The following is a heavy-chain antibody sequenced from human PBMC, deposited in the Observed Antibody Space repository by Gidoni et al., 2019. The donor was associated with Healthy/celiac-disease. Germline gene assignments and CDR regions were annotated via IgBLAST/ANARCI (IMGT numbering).Heavy chain of an antibody. J-gene: IGHJ4*02. Sequence: QVQLVESGGGVVQPGRSLRLSCAASGFTFSRYAMHWGRQAPGKGLEWVAVISHDGSSKYHADSVKGRFTVSRDNSKNTLYLQMNSLSAEDTAIYYCAMGRWLQPPHFDYWGQGTLVTVSS. CDR2: ISHDGSSK. CDR3: AMGRWLQPPHFDY. D-gene: IGHD5-18*01. CDR1: GFTFSRYA. V-gene: IGHV3-30*03.